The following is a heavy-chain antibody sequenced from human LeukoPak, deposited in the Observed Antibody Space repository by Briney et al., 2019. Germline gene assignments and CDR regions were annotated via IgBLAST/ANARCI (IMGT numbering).Heavy chain of an antibody. V-gene: IGHV3-23*01. Sequence: GGSLRLSCAASGFTFSNAWMSWVRQAPGKGLEWVSFISPNADRTSKADSVEGRFTISRDNPRNTLYLQMNSLRDDDTAVYYCAIMHGYYDGSGYWVQWGQGTLVTVSS. J-gene: IGHJ4*02. CDR2: ISPNADRT. D-gene: IGHD3-22*01. CDR3: AIMHGYYDGSGYWVQ. CDR1: GFTFSNAW.